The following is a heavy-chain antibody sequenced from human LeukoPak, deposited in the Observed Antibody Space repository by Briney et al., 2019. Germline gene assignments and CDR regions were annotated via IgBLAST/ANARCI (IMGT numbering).Heavy chain of an antibody. CDR1: GFTFSSYA. Sequence: HPGRSLRLSCAASGFTFSSYAMHWVRQAPGKGLEWVSYISSSSTIYYADSVKGRFTISRDNAKNSLYLQMNSLRAEDTAVYYCARTGNSYGYYFDYWGQGTLVTVSS. CDR3: ARTGNSYGYYFDY. J-gene: IGHJ4*02. V-gene: IGHV3-48*01. D-gene: IGHD5-18*01. CDR2: ISSSSTI.